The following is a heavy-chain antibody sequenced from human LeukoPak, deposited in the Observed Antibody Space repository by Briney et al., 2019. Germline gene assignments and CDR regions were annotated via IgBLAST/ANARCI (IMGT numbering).Heavy chain of an antibody. CDR2: MSPNSGNT. J-gene: IGHJ4*02. V-gene: IGHV1-8*01. CDR3: VRGPPNWGFDY. Sequence: ASVKVSRKASGHTFTSYDINWVRQATGQGLEWRGWMSPNSGNTGYAQKFQGRVTMTRDTSISTAYMELTSLRSEDTAVYYCVRGPPNWGFDYWGQGTLVTVSS. D-gene: IGHD7-27*01. CDR1: GHTFTSYD.